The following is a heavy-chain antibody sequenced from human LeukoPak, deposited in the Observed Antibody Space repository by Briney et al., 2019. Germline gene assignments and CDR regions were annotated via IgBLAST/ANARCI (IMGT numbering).Heavy chain of an antibody. CDR1: GGSISSGGYY. V-gene: IGHV4-31*03. CDR3: ARPLEGDCTNGVCRENWFDP. D-gene: IGHD2-8*01. CDR2: IYYSGST. Sequence: PSETLSLTCTVSGGSISSGGYYWSWIRQHPGKGLEWIGYIYYSGSTYYNPSLKSRVTMSVDTSKNQFSLKLSSVTAADTAVYYCARPLEGDCTNGVCRENWFDPWGQGTLVTVSS. J-gene: IGHJ5*02.